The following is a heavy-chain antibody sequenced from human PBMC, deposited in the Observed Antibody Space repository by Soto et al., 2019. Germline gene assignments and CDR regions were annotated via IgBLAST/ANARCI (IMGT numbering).Heavy chain of an antibody. CDR2: ISRYGDFT. CDR1: GFTFNIYA. Sequence: EVQLLESGGDLIQPGGSLRLSCAASGFTFNIYAMAWVRQAPGKGLEWVSAISRYGDFTYYAGSVEGRVTTSRDNSKNTLDLQMNSLRAEDTAVYYCANDRYVAHDSRGYLFDNWGQGTPVTVSS. D-gene: IGHD3-22*01. V-gene: IGHV3-23*01. CDR3: ANDRYVAHDSRGYLFDN. J-gene: IGHJ4*02.